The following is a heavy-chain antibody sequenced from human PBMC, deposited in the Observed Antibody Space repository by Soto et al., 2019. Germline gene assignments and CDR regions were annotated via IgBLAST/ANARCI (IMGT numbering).Heavy chain of an antibody. V-gene: IGHV4-31*03. J-gene: IGHJ4*02. D-gene: IGHD2-8*01. CDR1: GGSVRSVVYY. CDR2: STYSGNT. CDR3: GTGGSSTSSVCSVCEC. Sequence: SETVSLTCTVSGGSVRSVVYYWSWILQHPGKGLEWIGYSTYSGNTCYNPSLESRVTMSADTSKNQFSLKMSSVTAADTAVCFCGTGGSSTSSVCSVCECWGKGNMVSIAS.